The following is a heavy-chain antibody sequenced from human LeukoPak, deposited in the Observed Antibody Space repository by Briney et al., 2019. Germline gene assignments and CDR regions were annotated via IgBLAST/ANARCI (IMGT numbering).Heavy chain of an antibody. Sequence: SVKVSCKASGYTFTCYYMHWVRQAPGQGLEWMGGIIPIFGTANYAQKFQGRVTITADKSTSTAYMELSSLRSEDTAVYYCASSEEYPYYDSSGYYEYYFDYWGQGTLVTVSS. V-gene: IGHV1-69*06. J-gene: IGHJ4*02. CDR1: GYTFTCYY. D-gene: IGHD3-22*01. CDR2: IIPIFGTA. CDR3: ASSEEYPYYDSSGYYEYYFDY.